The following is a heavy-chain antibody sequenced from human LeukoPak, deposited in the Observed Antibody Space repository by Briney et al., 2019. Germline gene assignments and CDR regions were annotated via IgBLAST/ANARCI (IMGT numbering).Heavy chain of an antibody. Sequence: PSETLSLTCTVSGGSISSHYWIWIRQSPEKGLEWVGDISSSGSTGYNPSLRSRVTISLDTSKNQFSLNLSSVTAAATAVYYCARGALRGFYAFFYMDVWGKGTTVTVSS. CDR3: ARGALRGFYAFFYMDV. CDR1: GGSISSHY. J-gene: IGHJ6*03. D-gene: IGHD5/OR15-5a*01. V-gene: IGHV4-59*11. CDR2: ISSSGST.